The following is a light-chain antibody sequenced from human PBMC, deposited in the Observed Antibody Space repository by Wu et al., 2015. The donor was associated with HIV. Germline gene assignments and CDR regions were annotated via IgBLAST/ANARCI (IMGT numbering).Light chain of an antibody. Sequence: EIVMTQSPATLSVSPGERATLSCRASRSVSTNLAWYQQKPGQAPRLLISGASTRATGIPARFSGSGSGTEFTLTISSMQSEDFAVYYCQQYNNWPPLTFGGGTKVVI. J-gene: IGKJ4*01. CDR3: QQYNNWPPLT. CDR1: RSVSTN. CDR2: GAS. V-gene: IGKV3-15*01.